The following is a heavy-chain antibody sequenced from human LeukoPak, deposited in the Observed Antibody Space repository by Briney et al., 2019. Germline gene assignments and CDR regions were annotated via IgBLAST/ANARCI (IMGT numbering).Heavy chain of an antibody. V-gene: IGHV4-34*01. CDR1: GGSFSGYY. J-gene: IGHJ4*02. Sequence: SETLSLTCAVYGGSFSGYYWSWIRQPPGKGLEWIGEINHSGSTNYNPSLKSRVTISVDTSKNEFSLKLSSMTAADTAVYYCARHPARRGPVDFWGQGTLVTVSA. D-gene: IGHD2/OR15-2a*01. CDR2: INHSGST. CDR3: ARHPARRGPVDF.